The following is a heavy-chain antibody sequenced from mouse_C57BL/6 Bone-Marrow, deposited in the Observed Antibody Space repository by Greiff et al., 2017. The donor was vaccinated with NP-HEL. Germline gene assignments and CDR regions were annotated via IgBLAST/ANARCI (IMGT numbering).Heavy chain of an antibody. CDR3: ARGEGLLPFAY. D-gene: IGHD1-1*01. V-gene: IGHV1-54*01. CDR2: INPGSGGT. CDR1: GYAFTNYL. Sequence: VQGVESGAELVRPGTSVKVSCKASGYAFTNYLIAWVKQRPGQGLEWIGVINPGSGGTNYNEKFKGKATLTADKSSSTAYMQLSSLTSEDSAVYFCARGEGLLPFAYWGQGTLVTVSA. J-gene: IGHJ3*01.